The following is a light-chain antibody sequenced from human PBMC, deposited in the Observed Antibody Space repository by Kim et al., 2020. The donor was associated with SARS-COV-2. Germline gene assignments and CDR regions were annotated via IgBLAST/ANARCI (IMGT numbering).Light chain of an antibody. CDR1: SSNIANNY. V-gene: IGLV1-51*01. CDR2: DND. J-gene: IGLJ2*01. Sequence: GKKVTISCSGRSSNIANNYVSWYQQLPGTAPKLLIYDNDKRPSGIPDRFSGSKSGTSATLGITGLQTGDEADYYCGTWDTSLSAGVLGGGTKVTVL. CDR3: GTWDTSLSAGV.